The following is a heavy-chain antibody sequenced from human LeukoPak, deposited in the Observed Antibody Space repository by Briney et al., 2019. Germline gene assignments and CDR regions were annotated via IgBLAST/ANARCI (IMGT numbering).Heavy chain of an antibody. V-gene: IGHV3-30*02. CDR3: AKDRSGWFTFDY. CDR2: ISHDGSNK. CDR1: GFIFSDYG. J-gene: IGHJ4*02. D-gene: IGHD6-19*01. Sequence: GGSLRLSCAVSGFIFSDYGMHWVRQAPGKGLEWVAFISHDGSNKYYVDSVEGRFTVSRDSSTLYLQMNSLRREDTAVYYCAKDRSGWFTFDYWGQGTLVTVSS.